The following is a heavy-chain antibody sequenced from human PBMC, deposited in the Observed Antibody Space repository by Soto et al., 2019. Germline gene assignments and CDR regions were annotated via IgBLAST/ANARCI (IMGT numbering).Heavy chain of an antibody. CDR2: IYYSGST. J-gene: IGHJ6*03. D-gene: IGHD2-15*01. CDR1: GGSISSYY. V-gene: IGHV4-59*08. Sequence: QVQLQESGPGLVKPSETLSLTCTVSGGSISSYYWSWIRQPPGKGLEWIGYIYYSGSTNYNPSLKSRVTISVDTSKNQFSLKLSSVTAADTAVYYCARRLGRYCSGGSCYENYYYYMDVWGKGTTVTVSS. CDR3: ARRLGRYCSGGSCYENYYYYMDV.